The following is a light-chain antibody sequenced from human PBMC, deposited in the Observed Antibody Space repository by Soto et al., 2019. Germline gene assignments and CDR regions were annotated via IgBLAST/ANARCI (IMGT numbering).Light chain of an antibody. CDR1: QSISSW. CDR3: QQYNSYSQP. CDR2: DAS. Sequence: DIQMTQSPSTLSASVGDRVTITCRASQSISSWLAWYQQKPGKAPKLLIYDASSLESGVPSRFSGSGSGTEFTLTISSLQPDDFATDYCQQYNSYSQPFGQGTKVAIK. J-gene: IGKJ1*01. V-gene: IGKV1-5*01.